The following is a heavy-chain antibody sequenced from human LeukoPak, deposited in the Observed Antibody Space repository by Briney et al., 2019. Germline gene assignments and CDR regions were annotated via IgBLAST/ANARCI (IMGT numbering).Heavy chain of an antibody. D-gene: IGHD3-22*01. Sequence: ASETLSLTCTVSGGSISSGGYYWSWIRQHPGKGLEWIGYIYYSGSTYYNPSLKSRVTISVDTSKNQFSLKLSSVTAADTAVYYCARLGSGYYSYYFDYWGQGTLVTVSS. V-gene: IGHV4-31*03. J-gene: IGHJ4*02. CDR2: IYYSGST. CDR1: GGSISSGGYY. CDR3: ARLGSGYYSYYFDY.